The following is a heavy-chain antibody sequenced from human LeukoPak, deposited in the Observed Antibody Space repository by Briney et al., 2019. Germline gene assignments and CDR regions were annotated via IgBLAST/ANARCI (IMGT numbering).Heavy chain of an antibody. CDR1: GGTFSSYA. Sequence: GASVKVSCKASGGTFSSYAISWVRQAPGQGLEWMGGIIPIFGTANYAQKFQGRVTITADESTSTAYMELSSLRSEDTAVYYCASSARGLLWSRSDYWGQGTLVTVSS. D-gene: IGHD3-10*01. J-gene: IGHJ4*02. CDR2: IIPIFGTA. CDR3: ASSARGLLWSRSDY. V-gene: IGHV1-69*13.